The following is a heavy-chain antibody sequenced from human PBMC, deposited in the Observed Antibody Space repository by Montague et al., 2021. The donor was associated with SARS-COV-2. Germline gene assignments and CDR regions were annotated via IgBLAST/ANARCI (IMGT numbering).Heavy chain of an antibody. CDR2: ISSSSSYI. CDR3: ARGVRGSGTRSL. J-gene: IGHJ4*02. Sequence: SLRLSCAASGFTFSSYSMNWVRQAPGKGLEWVSSISSSSSYIYYADSVKGRFTISRDDAKNSLYLQMNGLRAEDTAVYYCARGVRGSGTRSLWGQGTLVTVSS. CDR1: GFTFSSYS. D-gene: IGHD2-2*01. V-gene: IGHV3-21*01.